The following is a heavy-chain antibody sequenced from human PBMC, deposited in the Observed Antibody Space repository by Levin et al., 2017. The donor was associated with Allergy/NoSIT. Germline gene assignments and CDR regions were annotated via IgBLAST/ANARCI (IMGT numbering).Heavy chain of an antibody. CDR1: GFTFSDYH. CDR2: IGSDGTTI. J-gene: IGHJ5*02. CDR3: GGGSTWGPSP. D-gene: IGHD1-26*01. Sequence: KAGGSLRLSCAASGFTFSDYHMTWIRQAPGKGLEWVSYIGSDGTTIYADSVRGRFTVSRDNAKKSLYLQMNSLRAEDTALYYCGGGSTWGPSPWGQGTLVTVSS. V-gene: IGHV3-11*01.